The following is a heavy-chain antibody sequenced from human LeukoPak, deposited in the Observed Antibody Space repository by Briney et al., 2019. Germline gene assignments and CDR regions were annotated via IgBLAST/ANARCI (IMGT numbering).Heavy chain of an antibody. Sequence: GGSLRLSCAASGFTFSNYAMHWVRQAPGKGLEWVAVISDDGGIKLYADSVKGRFTISRDNSKNTPYLQMNSLRAEDTAVYYCAFSGSHSHDAFDIWGQGTMVTVSS. CDR2: ISDDGGIK. V-gene: IGHV3-30*14. CDR3: AFSGSHSHDAFDI. CDR1: GFTFSNYA. D-gene: IGHD1-26*01. J-gene: IGHJ3*02.